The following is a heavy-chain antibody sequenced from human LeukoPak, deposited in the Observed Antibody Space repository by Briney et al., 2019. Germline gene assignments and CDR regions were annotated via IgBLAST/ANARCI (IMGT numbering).Heavy chain of an antibody. D-gene: IGHD2-2*03. CDR1: GFTFSSYT. CDR3: ARDGLVDY. V-gene: IGHV3-21*01. CDR2: ITSSTSYI. J-gene: IGHJ4*02. Sequence: PGGSLRLSCAASGFTFSSYTMNWVRQAPGKGLEWVSSITSSTSYIYYADLVKGRFTISRDNAKNSLSLQVNRLRVEDTTVYYWARDGLVDYWGQGTLVTVSS.